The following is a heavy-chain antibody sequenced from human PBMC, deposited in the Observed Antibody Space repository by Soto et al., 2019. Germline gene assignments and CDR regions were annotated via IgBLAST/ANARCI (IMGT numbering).Heavy chain of an antibody. J-gene: IGHJ6*02. Sequence: PSETLSLTCTVSGGSVSSGFYYWYWIRQPPGKGLEWIGYIYYSGSTNYNPSLKSRVTISADTSKKQFSLQLSSVTAADTAVYYCASDEGNHHCMDVWGQGTTVTVSS. CDR3: ASDEGNHHCMDV. CDR2: IYYSGST. V-gene: IGHV4-61*01. CDR1: GGSVSSGFYY.